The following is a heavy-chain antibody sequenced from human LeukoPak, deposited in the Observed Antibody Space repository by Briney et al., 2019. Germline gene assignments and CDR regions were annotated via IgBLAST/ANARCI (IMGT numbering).Heavy chain of an antibody. CDR1: GFTVSSSY. Sequence: GGSLRLSCAASGFTVSSSYMSWVRQAPGKGLEWVANIKQDGSDKYYVDSVKGRFTISRDNAKNSLYLQMNSLRAEDTAVYYCARDPSGYSSGWYGSKHDYWGQGTLVTVSS. J-gene: IGHJ4*02. CDR3: ARDPSGYSSGWYGSKHDY. CDR2: IKQDGSDK. D-gene: IGHD6-19*01. V-gene: IGHV3-7*01.